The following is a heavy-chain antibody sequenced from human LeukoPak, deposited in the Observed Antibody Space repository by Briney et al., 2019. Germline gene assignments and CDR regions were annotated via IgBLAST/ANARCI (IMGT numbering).Heavy chain of an antibody. V-gene: IGHV3-7*01. D-gene: IGHD3-3*01. CDR2: IKQDGSEK. Sequence: GGSLRLSCAASGFTFSSYWMSWVRQAPGKGLEWVANIKQDGSEKYYVDSVKGRFTISRDNAKNSLYLQMNSLRAEDTAVYYCARDSPTTFVYYYYYGMDVWGQGTTVTVSS. CDR3: ARDSPTTFVYYYYYGMDV. J-gene: IGHJ6*02. CDR1: GFTFSSYW.